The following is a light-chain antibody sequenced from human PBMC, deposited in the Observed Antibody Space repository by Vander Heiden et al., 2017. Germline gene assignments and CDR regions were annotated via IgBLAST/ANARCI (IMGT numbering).Light chain of an antibody. CDR1: ALPNQY. CDR2: KDS. Sequence: SYELTQPPSVSVSPGQTARITCSGDALPNQYAYWYRQKPGQAPVLVIYKDSERPSGIPERFSGSSSGTTVTLTISGVQAEDEADYYCQSADSSGTYWVFGGGTKLTVL. J-gene: IGLJ3*02. V-gene: IGLV3-25*03. CDR3: QSADSSGTYWV.